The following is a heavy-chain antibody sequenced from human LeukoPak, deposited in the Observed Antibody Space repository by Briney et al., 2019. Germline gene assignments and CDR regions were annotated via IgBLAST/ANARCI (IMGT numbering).Heavy chain of an antibody. V-gene: IGHV1-2*02. J-gene: IGHJ4*02. D-gene: IGHD4-17*01. Sequence: ASVKVSCKASGYTFTGYYMHWVRQAPGQGLEWMGWINPNSGGTNYAQKFQGRVTMTRDTSISTAYMELSRLRSDDTAVYYCARSVTTDYYFDYWGQGTLVTVSS. CDR1: GYTFTGYY. CDR3: ARSVTTDYYFDY. CDR2: INPNSGGT.